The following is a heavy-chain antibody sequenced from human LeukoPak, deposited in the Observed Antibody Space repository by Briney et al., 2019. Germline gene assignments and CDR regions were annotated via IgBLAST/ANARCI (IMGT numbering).Heavy chain of an antibody. V-gene: IGHV1-18*01. CDR1: GYTFTSYG. D-gene: IGHD2-2*01. CDR2: ISAYNGNT. Sequence: ASVTVSCKASGYTFTSYGISWVRQAPGQGVEWMGWISAYNGNTNYAQKLQGRVTITTDTSTSTAYMELRSLRSDDTAVYYCARIDIVVVPRRKNYYYYYGMDVWGQGTTVTVSS. CDR3: ARIDIVVVPRRKNYYYYYGMDV. J-gene: IGHJ6*02.